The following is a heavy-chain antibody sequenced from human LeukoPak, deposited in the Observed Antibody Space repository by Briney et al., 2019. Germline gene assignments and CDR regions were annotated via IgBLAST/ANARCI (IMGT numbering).Heavy chain of an antibody. CDR1: GFTFSSYD. CDR3: ARDQPHYLYFDY. J-gene: IGHJ2*01. Sequence: GGSLRLSCAASGFTFSSYDMHWVRQAPGKGLEWVAVISYDGSNKYYADSVKGRFTISRDNSKNTLYLQMNSLRAEDTAVYYCARDQPHYLYFDYWGRGTLVTVSS. V-gene: IGHV3-30*04. D-gene: IGHD3-9*01. CDR2: ISYDGSNK.